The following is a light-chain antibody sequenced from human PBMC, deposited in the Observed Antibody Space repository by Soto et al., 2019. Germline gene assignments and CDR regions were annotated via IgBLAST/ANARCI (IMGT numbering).Light chain of an antibody. J-gene: IGKJ4*01. V-gene: IGKV3-20*01. CDR2: GAS. CDR3: QHCQPYGDSPPLT. CDR1: EGVSTN. Sequence: EIEMTQSPATLSLAPGERVTLSCRASEGVSTNLAWYQQKAGQAPRLLIYGASSRATGIPDRFSGSGSGTDFTLTISGLEPEDFAVYYCQHCQPYGDSPPLTFGGGTKV.